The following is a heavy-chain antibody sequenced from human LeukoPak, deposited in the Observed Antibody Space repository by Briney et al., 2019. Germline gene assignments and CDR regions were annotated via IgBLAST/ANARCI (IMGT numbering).Heavy chain of an antibody. CDR3: ARYFYDSSGSSSDAFDI. CDR2: INPNSGGT. J-gene: IGHJ3*02. D-gene: IGHD3-22*01. CDR1: GYTFTGYY. V-gene: IGHV1-2*02. Sequence: ASVKVSFKTSGYTFTGYYMHWVRQAPGQGLEWMGWINPNSGGTNYAQRFQGRVTMTRDTSMTTAYMELSRLRSDDSAVYYCARYFYDSSGSSSDAFDIWGQGTMVTVSS.